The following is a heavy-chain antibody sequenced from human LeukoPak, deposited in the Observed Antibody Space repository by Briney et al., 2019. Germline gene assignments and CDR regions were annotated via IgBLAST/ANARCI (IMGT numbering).Heavy chain of an antibody. CDR2: INHSGST. CDR1: GGSFSGYY. Sequence: PSETLSLTCAVYGGSFSGYYWSWIRQPPGKGLEWIGEINHSGSTNYNPSLKSRVTISVDTSKNQFSLKLSSVTAADTAVYYCARGGHYYGSGSPYYYYMDVWGKGTTVTVSS. CDR3: ARGGHYYGSGSPYYYYMDV. V-gene: IGHV4-34*01. J-gene: IGHJ6*03. D-gene: IGHD3-10*01.